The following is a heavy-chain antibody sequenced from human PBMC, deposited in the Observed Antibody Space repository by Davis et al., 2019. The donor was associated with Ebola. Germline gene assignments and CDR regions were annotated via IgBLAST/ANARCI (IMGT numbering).Heavy chain of an antibody. D-gene: IGHD4-17*01. CDR2: IIPILGIA. CDR3: ARYTVSEPDY. V-gene: IGHV1-69*04. CDR1: GGTFSSYA. J-gene: IGHJ4*02. Sequence: SVKVSCKASGGTFSSYAISWVRQAPGQGLEWMGRIIPILGIANYAQKFQGRVTITRDTSASTAYMELSSLRSEDTAVYYCARYTVSEPDYWGQGTLVTVSS.